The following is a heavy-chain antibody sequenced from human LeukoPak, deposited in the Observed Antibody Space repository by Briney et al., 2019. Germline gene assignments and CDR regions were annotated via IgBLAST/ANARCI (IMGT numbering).Heavy chain of an antibody. Sequence: GGSLRLSCAASGFTFSSYAMHWVRQAPGKGLEWVAVISYDGSNKYYADSVKGRFTISRHNSKNTLYLQMNSLRAEDTAVYYCARSGGRIYYYYYMDVWGKGTTVTVSS. CDR2: ISYDGSNK. V-gene: IGHV3-30*01. J-gene: IGHJ6*03. CDR3: ARSGGRIYYYYYMDV. CDR1: GFTFSSYA. D-gene: IGHD1-26*01.